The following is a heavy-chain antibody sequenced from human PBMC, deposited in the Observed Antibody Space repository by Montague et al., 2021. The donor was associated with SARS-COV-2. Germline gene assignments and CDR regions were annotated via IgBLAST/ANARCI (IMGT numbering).Heavy chain of an antibody. CDR3: ARSYGTTAVTLSFDY. D-gene: IGHD4-23*01. CDR2: IDWDDDK. Sequence: PALVKPTQTLTLTCTFSGFSLSTSGMCVSWIRQPPGKALEWLTLIDWDDDKYYSTSLKTRLTISKDTSKNQVVLTMTNMDPVDTATYYCARSYGTTAVTLSFDYWGQGTLVTVSS. V-gene: IGHV2-70*01. CDR1: GFSLSTSGMC. J-gene: IGHJ4*02.